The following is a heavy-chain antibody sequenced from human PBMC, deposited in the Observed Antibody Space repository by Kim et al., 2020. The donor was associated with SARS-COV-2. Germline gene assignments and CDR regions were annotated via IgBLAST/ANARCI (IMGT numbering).Heavy chain of an antibody. J-gene: IGHJ4*02. Sequence: IDHRGSANYHPALKSRVTISADTSNKQFSLKSNSVTAADTAIYYCARYDFWSRGTLVTVSS. D-gene: IGHD3-3*01. CDR3: ARYDF. V-gene: IGHV4-34*01. CDR2: IDHRGSA.